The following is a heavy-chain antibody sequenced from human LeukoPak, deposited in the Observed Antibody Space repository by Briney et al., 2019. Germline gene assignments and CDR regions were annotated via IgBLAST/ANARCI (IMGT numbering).Heavy chain of an antibody. V-gene: IGHV3-23*01. CDR3: ARDGPYCTSTNCYFDY. D-gene: IGHD2-2*01. J-gene: IGHJ4*02. CDR2: ISGSGGST. Sequence: HTGRSLTLSCAASEFTFTTYGMHWVRQAPGKGLEWVSAISGSGGSTYYADSVKGRFTISRDNAKNSLFLQMNSLRAEDTAVYYCARDGPYCTSTNCYFDYWGQGTLVTVSS. CDR1: EFTFTTYG.